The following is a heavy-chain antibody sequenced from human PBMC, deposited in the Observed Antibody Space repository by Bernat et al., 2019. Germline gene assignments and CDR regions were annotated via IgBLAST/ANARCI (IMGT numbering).Heavy chain of an antibody. J-gene: IGHJ4*02. D-gene: IGHD1-1*01. V-gene: IGHV1-69*02. Sequence: QVQLVQSGAEVKKPGSSVKVSCKASGGTFSSYTISWVRQAPGQGLEWMGRSIPIIDIANYAQKVQGRVTITADKSTTPAYMELCSLRSEDTAVYYCARYGYDLYFDDWAQGTLVTVSS. CDR1: GGTFSSYT. CDR3: ARYGYDLYFDD. CDR2: SIPIIDIA.